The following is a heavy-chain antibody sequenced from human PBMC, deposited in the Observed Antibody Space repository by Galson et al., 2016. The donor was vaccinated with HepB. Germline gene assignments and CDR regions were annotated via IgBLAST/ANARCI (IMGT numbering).Heavy chain of an antibody. Sequence: SLRLSCAVSGFALGSYGMHWIRQVPCKGLEWVADISFDGTKQHCGDSVKGRFTISRDSARDNLQLSILSPVDTGRDFCSRDYSFSSNWQGYWGQGTLVTVSS. CDR2: ISFDGTKQ. CDR1: GFALGSYG. D-gene: IGHD7-27*01. J-gene: IGHJ4*02. V-gene: IGHV3-30*03. CDR3: SRDYSFSSNWQGY.